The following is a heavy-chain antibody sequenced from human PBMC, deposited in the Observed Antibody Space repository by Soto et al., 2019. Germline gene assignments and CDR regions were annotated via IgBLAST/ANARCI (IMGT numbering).Heavy chain of an antibody. CDR3: ARGHSSSWYSFDY. D-gene: IGHD6-13*01. CDR2: ISSNGGST. CDR1: GFTFSNYA. Sequence: PGGFLRLSCAASGFTFSNYAMHWVRQAPGKGLEFVSAISSNGGSTYYADSVKGRFTISRDNSKNTLFLQMGSLRAEDMAVYYCARGHSSSWYSFDYWGQGTLVTVSS. J-gene: IGHJ4*02. V-gene: IGHV3-64*02.